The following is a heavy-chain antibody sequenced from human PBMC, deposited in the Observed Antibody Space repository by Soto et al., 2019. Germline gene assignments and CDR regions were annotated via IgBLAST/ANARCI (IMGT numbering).Heavy chain of an antibody. Sequence: ASVKVSCKASGYTFTGYYMHWVRQAPGQGLEWMGWINPNSGGTNYAQKFQGWVTMTRDTSISTAYMELSRLRSDDTAVDYCARARYQLPPSELTWFDPGGQGTLVTVSS. V-gene: IGHV1-2*04. CDR3: ARARYQLPPSELTWFDP. CDR2: INPNSGGT. CDR1: GYTFTGYY. D-gene: IGHD2-2*01. J-gene: IGHJ5*02.